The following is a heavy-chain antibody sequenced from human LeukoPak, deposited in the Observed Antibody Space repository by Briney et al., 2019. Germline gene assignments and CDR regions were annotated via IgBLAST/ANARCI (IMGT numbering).Heavy chain of an antibody. Sequence: PGGSLRLSCAASGFTFSTHAMTWVRQAPGRGLEWVSSISAGGSSTYYADSMKGRLTISRDNSKDMLYLQMNSLRAEDTAVYYCARVNSNHYYDSSGYDGYWGQGTLVTVSS. CDR3: ARVNSNHYYDSSGYDGY. CDR2: ISAGGSST. CDR1: GFTFSTHA. V-gene: IGHV3-23*01. J-gene: IGHJ4*02. D-gene: IGHD3-22*01.